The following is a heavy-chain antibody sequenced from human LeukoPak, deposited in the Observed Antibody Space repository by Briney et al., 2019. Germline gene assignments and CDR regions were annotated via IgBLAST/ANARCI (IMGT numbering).Heavy chain of an antibody. J-gene: IGHJ6*02. CDR2: IYYSGST. Sequence: SETLSLTCTVSGGSISSYYWSWIRQPPGKGLEWIGCIYYSGSTNYNPSLKSRVTLSVDTSKNQFSLKLSSVTAADTAVYYCARESRSSSWYVGGYYGMDVWGQGTTVTVSS. CDR3: ARESRSSSWYVGGYYGMDV. D-gene: IGHD6-13*01. CDR1: GGSISSYY. V-gene: IGHV4-59*01.